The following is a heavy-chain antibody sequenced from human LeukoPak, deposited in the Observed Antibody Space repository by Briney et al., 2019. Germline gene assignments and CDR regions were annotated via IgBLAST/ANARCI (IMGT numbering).Heavy chain of an antibody. V-gene: IGHV1-69*06. D-gene: IGHD3-10*01. CDR2: IIPIFGTA. Sequence: SETLSFKCSVSAFSICAISWVRQAPGQGLEWMGGIIPIFGTANNAQKFQGRVTITEVKSTSQAYMDLSSLRSEDTAVYYCASLIRDYYYYYMDVWGKGTTVTVSS. J-gene: IGHJ6*03. CDR1: VSAFSICA. CDR3: ASLIRDYYYYYMDV.